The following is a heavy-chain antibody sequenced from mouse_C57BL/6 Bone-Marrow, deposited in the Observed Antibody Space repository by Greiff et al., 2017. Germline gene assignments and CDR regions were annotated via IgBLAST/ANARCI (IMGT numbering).Heavy chain of an antibody. CDR1: GYTFTGYW. V-gene: IGHV1-9*01. CDR2: ILPGSGRT. D-gene: IGHD1-1*01. J-gene: IGHJ1*03. CDR3: ATIYYGSSRYFDV. Sequence: VQLQQSGAELMKPGASVKLSCKATGYTFTGYWIEWVKQRPGHGLEWIGEILPGSGRTNYNEKFKGKATFTADTSSNTAYMQLSSLTTEDSAIYYCATIYYGSSRYFDVWGTGTTVTVSS.